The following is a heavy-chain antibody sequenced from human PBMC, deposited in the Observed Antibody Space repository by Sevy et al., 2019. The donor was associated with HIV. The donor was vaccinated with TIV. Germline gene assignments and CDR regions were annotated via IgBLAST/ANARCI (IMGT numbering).Heavy chain of an antibody. J-gene: IGHJ4*02. D-gene: IGHD5-12*01. V-gene: IGHV3-9*01. Sequence: GGSLRLSCAASGFTFDDYAMHWVRQAPGKGLEWVSGISWNSGSIGYAHSVKGRFTISRDNAKNSLYLQMNSLRAEDTALYYCAKDRRDGYNSGGYFDYWGQGTLVTVSS. CDR2: ISWNSGSI. CDR1: GFTFDDYA. CDR3: AKDRRDGYNSGGYFDY.